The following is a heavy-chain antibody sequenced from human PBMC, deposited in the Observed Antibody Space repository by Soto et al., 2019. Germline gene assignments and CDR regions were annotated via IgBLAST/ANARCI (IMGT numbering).Heavy chain of an antibody. D-gene: IGHD3-9*01. J-gene: IGHJ4*02. CDR1: GFTVSSNY. CDR3: ARPSSFFDSYYFAY. CDR2: IYSGGST. Sequence: GGSLRLSCAASGFTVSSNYMSWVRQAPGKGLEWVSVIYSGGSTYYADSVKGRFTISRDNSKNSLYLQMNSLRAEDSAVYYCARPSSFFDSYYFAYWGQGTPVTVSS. V-gene: IGHV3-66*04.